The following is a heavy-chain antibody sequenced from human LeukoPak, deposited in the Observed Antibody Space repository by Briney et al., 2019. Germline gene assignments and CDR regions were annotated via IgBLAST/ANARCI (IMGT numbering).Heavy chain of an antibody. D-gene: IGHD4-11*01. CDR1: GFTFSSYA. V-gene: IGHV3-30-3*01. CDR2: ISYDGSNN. Sequence: GRSLRLSCAASGFTFSSYAMHWVRQAPGKGLEWVAVISYDGSNNYYADSVKGRFTISRDNSKNTLYLQMNSLRAEDTAVYYCARDLTTSNAFDIWGQGTMVTVSS. CDR3: ARDLTTSNAFDI. J-gene: IGHJ3*02.